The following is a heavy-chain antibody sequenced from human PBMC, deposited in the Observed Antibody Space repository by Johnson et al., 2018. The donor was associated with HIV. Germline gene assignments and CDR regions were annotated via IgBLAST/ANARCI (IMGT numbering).Heavy chain of an antibody. J-gene: IGHJ3*02. CDR2: MWYDGSNK. Sequence: QVQLVESGGGVVQPGRSLRLSCAASGFTFSTYGMHWVRQAPGKGLEWVAVMWYDGSNKYYADSVKGRFTISRDNSKNTLYLQMNSLRAEDTAVYYCARVRVKRVSSSSWYGGAFDIWGLGTMVTVSS. CDR3: ARVRVKRVSSSSWYGGAFDI. D-gene: IGHD6-13*01. V-gene: IGHV3-33*01. CDR1: GFTFSTYG.